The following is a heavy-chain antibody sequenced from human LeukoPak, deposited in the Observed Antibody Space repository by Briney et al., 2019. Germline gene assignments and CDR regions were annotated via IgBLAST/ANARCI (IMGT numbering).Heavy chain of an antibody. Sequence: GGSLRLSCTACRFTFSYYWMHWARQVPGKGLVWVSRIHSDGSSTTYADSVKGRFTISRDNAKNTLYLQMNNLRAEDTAVYYCARADVGAFDLWGQRTLVSVSS. J-gene: IGHJ4*02. CDR3: ARADVGAFDL. V-gene: IGHV3-74*01. CDR1: RFTFSYYW. CDR2: IHSDGSST. D-gene: IGHD1-26*01.